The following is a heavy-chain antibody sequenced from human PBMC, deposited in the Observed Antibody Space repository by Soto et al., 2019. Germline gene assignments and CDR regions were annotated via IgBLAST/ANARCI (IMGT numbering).Heavy chain of an antibody. Sequence: GASVKVSCKASGYTFTSYYMHWVRQAPGQGLEWMGRIIPILGIANYAQKFQGRVTITADKSTSTAYMELSSLRPEDTAVYYCATSGRLSMTNFDYWGQGTLVTVSS. V-gene: IGHV1-69*02. D-gene: IGHD2-15*01. J-gene: IGHJ4*02. CDR2: IIPILGIA. CDR3: ATSGRLSMTNFDY. CDR1: GYTFTSYY.